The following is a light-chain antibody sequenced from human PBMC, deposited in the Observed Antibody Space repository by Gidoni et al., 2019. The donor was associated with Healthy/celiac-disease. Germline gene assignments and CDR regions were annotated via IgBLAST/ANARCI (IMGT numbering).Light chain of an antibody. CDR1: QRVTTTY. Sequence: EIVLTQSPGTLSLSPGERDTLSCRASQRVTTTYLAWYQQKPGQAPRLLIYGASSRATGIPDRFSGSGSGTDFTLTISRLEPEDFAVYYCQQYGSSPWRFGQGTKVEIK. J-gene: IGKJ1*01. V-gene: IGKV3-20*01. CDR3: QQYGSSPWR. CDR2: GAS.